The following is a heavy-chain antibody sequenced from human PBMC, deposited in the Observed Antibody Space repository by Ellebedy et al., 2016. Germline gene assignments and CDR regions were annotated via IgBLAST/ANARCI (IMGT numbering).Heavy chain of an antibody. J-gene: IGHJ4*02. V-gene: IGHV3-30*03. Sequence: GGSLRLSXAASGFTFSSYGMHWVRQAPGKGLEWVAVISYDGSNKYYADSVKGRFTISRDNSKNTLYLQMNSLRAEDTAVYYCARRGPGGFDYWGQGTLVTVSS. CDR2: ISYDGSNK. CDR3: ARRGPGGFDY. D-gene: IGHD3-10*01. CDR1: GFTFSSYG.